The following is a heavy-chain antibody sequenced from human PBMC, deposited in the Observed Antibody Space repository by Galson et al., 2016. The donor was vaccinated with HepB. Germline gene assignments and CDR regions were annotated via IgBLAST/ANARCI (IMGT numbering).Heavy chain of an antibody. CDR3: ARRVRLHGYFDN. J-gene: IGHJ4*02. CDR1: GDSISSSGFY. Sequence: ETLSLTCSVSGDSISSSGFYWGWIRQPPGMGLEWIGSIYYDGTTYYNPSLKRRVTVSVDTSKTQFSLKLSSVTAADTAIYYCARRVRLHGYFDNWGQGILVTVSS. V-gene: IGHV4-39*01. CDR2: IYYDGTT. D-gene: IGHD2/OR15-2a*01.